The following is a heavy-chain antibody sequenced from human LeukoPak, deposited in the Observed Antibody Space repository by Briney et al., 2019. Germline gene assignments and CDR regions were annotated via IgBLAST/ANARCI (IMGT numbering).Heavy chain of an antibody. J-gene: IGHJ5*02. D-gene: IGHD2-2*01. CDR3: TKNGRGCSSTSCYAGRLDA. V-gene: IGHV3-49*04. CDR2: VTRQAFDGRI. Sequence: GGSLRHSCTASGFKSGAYAMSWVRPAPGEGLEWVGFVTRQAFDGRIGYTTSVRSIFTILRDDSKSTAYLEKNNLKTEDTAVYFCTKNGRGCSSTSCYAGRLDAWGQGTQVTVSS. CDR1: GFKSGAYA.